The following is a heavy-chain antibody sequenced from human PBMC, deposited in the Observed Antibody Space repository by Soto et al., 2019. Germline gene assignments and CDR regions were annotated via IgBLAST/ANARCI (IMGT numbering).Heavy chain of an antibody. J-gene: IGHJ4*02. Sequence: GESLKISCKGSGYSFTSYWIGWVRQMPGKGLEWMGIIYPGDSDTRYSPSFQGQVTISADKSISTAYLQWSGLKASDTAMYYCARHPEAAEYYFDYWGQGTLVTVSS. V-gene: IGHV5-51*01. D-gene: IGHD2-15*01. CDR1: GYSFTSYW. CDR3: ARHPEAAEYYFDY. CDR2: IYPGDSDT.